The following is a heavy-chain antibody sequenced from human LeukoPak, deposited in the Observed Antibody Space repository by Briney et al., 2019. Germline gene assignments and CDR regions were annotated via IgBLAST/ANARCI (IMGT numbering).Heavy chain of an antibody. CDR2: ISNDGSNE. Sequence: GRSLRLSCAASGFTFSSYGMHWVRQAPGKGLEWVAVISNDGSNEYYADSVKGRFTISRDNSKNTLNLQMSSLRAEDTAVYYCAKDRGTSVWYLDYWGQGTLVTVSS. D-gene: IGHD6-19*01. V-gene: IGHV3-30*18. CDR1: GFTFSSYG. CDR3: AKDRGTSVWYLDY. J-gene: IGHJ4*02.